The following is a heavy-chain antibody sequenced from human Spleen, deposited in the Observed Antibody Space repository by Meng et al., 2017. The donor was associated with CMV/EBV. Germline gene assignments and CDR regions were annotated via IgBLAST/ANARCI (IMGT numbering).Heavy chain of an antibody. V-gene: IGHV4-59*01. J-gene: IGHJ4*02. CDR3: ARYNTARFLFDY. D-gene: IGHD6-6*01. CDR1: GGSISSYY. CDR2: IYYSGST. Sequence: SETLSLTCTVSGGSISSYYWSWIRQPPGKGLEWIGYIYYSGSTNYNPSLKSRVTISVDTSKNQFSLKLSSVTAADTDVYYCARYNTARFLFDYWGQGTLVTVSS.